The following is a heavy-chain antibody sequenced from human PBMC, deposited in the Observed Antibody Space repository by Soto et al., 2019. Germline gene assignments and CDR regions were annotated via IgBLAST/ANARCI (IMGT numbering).Heavy chain of an antibody. CDR1: GFTFTSSA. D-gene: IGHD3-3*01. CDR3: AAGKYYDFWSGYPIAKYYFDY. Sequence: SVKVSCKASGFTFTSSAVQWVRQARGQRLEWIGWIVVGSGNTNYAQKFQERVTITRDMSTSTAYMELSSLRSEDTAVHYCAAGKYYDFWSGYPIAKYYFDYWGQGTLVTVSS. V-gene: IGHV1-58*01. CDR2: IVVGSGNT. J-gene: IGHJ4*02.